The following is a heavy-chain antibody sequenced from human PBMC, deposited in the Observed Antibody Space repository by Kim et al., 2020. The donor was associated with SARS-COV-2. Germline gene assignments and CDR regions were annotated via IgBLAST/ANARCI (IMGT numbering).Heavy chain of an antibody. CDR2: IFYSGNT. CDR3: ARGGDGSGNFYNGHWFD. CDR1: GGSISGGDFY. Sequence: SQTLSLTCTVSGGSISGGDFYWSWIRQPPGMGLEWLGYIFYSGNTDYNPSLKSRLTISVDTSKNQFSLNLSSVTAADTAVYYCARGGDGSGNFYNGHWFD. J-gene: IGHJ5*02. V-gene: IGHV4-30-4*01. D-gene: IGHD3-10*01.